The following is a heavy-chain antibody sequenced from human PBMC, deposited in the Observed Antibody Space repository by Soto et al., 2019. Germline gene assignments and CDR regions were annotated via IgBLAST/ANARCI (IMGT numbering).Heavy chain of an antibody. Sequence: PGESLKISCKGSGYSFTSYWISWVRQMPGKGLEWMGRIDPSDSYTNYSPSFQGHVTISADKSVSTSYLQWSSLKASDTAMYYCARQKYCSSASLLNNDYDHYYGMDESGQGTTVT. CDR1: GYSFTSYW. V-gene: IGHV5-10-1*01. CDR3: ARQKYCSSASLLNNDYDHYYGMDE. D-gene: IGHD2-2*01. J-gene: IGHJ6*02. CDR2: IDPSDSYT.